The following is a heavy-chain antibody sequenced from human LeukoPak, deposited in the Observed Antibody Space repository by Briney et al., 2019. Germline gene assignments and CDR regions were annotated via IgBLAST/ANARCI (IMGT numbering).Heavy chain of an antibody. CDR3: ARDPPPYSSSSVGDY. CDR2: IYSGGST. V-gene: IGHV3-66*02. J-gene: IGHJ4*02. D-gene: IGHD6-6*01. CDR1: GFTVSSNY. Sequence: GGSLRLSCAASGFTVSSNYMSWARQAPGKGLEWVSVIYSGGSTYYADSVKGRFTISRDNSKNTLYLQMNSLRAEDTAVYYCARDPPPYSSSSVGDYWGQGTLVTVSS.